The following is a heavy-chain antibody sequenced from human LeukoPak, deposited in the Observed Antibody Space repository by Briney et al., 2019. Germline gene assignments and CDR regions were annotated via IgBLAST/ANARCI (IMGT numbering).Heavy chain of an antibody. CDR3: AKGLYVPPNGFDP. V-gene: IGHV3-23*01. D-gene: IGHD3-10*02. J-gene: IGHJ5*02. Sequence: GGSLRLSCAASGFTFSTYGMSWVRQAPGKGLEWVSSISGSGGSTYYADSVKGRFTISRDSSKNTLYLQMSSQSADDTAVYYCAKGLYVPPNGFDPWGQGTLVTVFS. CDR1: GFTFSTYG. CDR2: ISGSGGST.